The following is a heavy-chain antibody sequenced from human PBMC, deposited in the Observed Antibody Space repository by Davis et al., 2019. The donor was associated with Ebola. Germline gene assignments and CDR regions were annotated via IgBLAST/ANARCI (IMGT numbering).Heavy chain of an antibody. CDR2: IKGDGSEK. D-gene: IGHD3-16*01. J-gene: IGHJ4*02. V-gene: IGHV3-7*03. CDR3: AREGFGGGRF. CDR1: GFTFTNYW. Sequence: PGGSLRLSCAASGFTFTNYWMDWVRQAPGKGLEWVANIKGDGSEKDYVDSVRGRFTVSRDDAKNSLSLQMNSLRAEDTAVYFCAREGFGGGRFWGQGILVTVSS.